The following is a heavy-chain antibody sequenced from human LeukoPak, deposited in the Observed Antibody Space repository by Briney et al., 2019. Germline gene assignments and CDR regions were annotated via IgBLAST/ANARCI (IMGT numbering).Heavy chain of an antibody. V-gene: IGHV3-53*01. Sequence: GGSLRLSCAASGFTVSSNYMSWVRQAPGKGLEWVSVIYGGGSTYYADSVKGRFTISRDNSKNTLYLQMNSLRAEDTAVYYCARGGYSGYDYAFDIWGQGTMVTVSS. CDR2: IYGGGST. D-gene: IGHD5-12*01. CDR1: GFTVSSNY. J-gene: IGHJ3*02. CDR3: ARGGYSGYDYAFDI.